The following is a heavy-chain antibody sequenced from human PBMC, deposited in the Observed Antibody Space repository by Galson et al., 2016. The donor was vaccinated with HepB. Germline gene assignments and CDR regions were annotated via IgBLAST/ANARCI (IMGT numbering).Heavy chain of an antibody. CDR2: LWHDGSQK. CDR3: VRDVIAAFGGTGGAGRY. J-gene: IGHJ4*02. CDR1: GFAFGTYA. V-gene: IGHV3-33*01. Sequence: SLRLSCAASGFAFGTYAMHWVRQAPGKGLEWVAFLWHDGSQKYHADSVKGRFTISRDNPKNTLYLEMNSLRGEDTAVYYCVRDVIAAFGGTGGAGRYWGQGSLVTVSS. D-gene: IGHD2-15*01.